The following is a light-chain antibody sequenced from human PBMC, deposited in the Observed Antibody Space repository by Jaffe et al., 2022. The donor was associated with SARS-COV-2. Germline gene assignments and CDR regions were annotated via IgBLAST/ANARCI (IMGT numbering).Light chain of an antibody. CDR2: GAS. CDR3: QQYENWPYT. Sequence: EVVMTQSPATLSVSPGERATLSCRASQSVSSNLAWYQQKPGQAPRLLIFGASTRAARIPARFSGSGSGTEFSLTISSLQSEDFAVYYCQQYENWPYTFGQGTKLEIK. J-gene: IGKJ2*01. CDR1: QSVSSN. V-gene: IGKV3-15*01.